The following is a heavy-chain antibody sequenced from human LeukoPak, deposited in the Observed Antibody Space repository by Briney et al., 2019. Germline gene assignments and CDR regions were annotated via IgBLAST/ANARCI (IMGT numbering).Heavy chain of an antibody. CDR3: ATMGPLDY. CDR2: ISDDGYGT. D-gene: IGHD4/OR15-4a*01. J-gene: IGHJ4*02. Sequence: GGSLRLSCAAYGLNFDDVMHWVRQAPGKGLEWVSLISDDGYGTYYADSVKGRFTISRDNSKNSLYLQMNSLRSEDTALYYCATMGPLDYWGQGTLVTVSS. V-gene: IGHV3-43*02. CDR1: GLNFDDV.